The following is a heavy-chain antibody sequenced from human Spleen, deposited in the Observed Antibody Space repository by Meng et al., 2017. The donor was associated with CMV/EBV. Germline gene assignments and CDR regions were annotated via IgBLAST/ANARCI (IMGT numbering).Heavy chain of an antibody. CDR3: ARLIYPYYYDTSGPCDF. J-gene: IGHJ4*02. CDR1: GYRFTTYG. Sequence: QVHLVQSGAELKKPGASVKVSCKTSGYRFTTYGINWVRQAPGQGLEWMGWISAYNGDTNYEQNFQGRVTMTTDTSTSTAYMELRSLRSDDTAIYFCARLIYPYYYDTSGPCDFWGQGTLVTVSS. D-gene: IGHD3-22*01. CDR2: ISAYNGDT. V-gene: IGHV1-18*01.